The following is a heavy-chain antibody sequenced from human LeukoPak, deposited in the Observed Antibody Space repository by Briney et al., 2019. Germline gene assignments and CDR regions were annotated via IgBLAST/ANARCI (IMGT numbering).Heavy chain of an antibody. J-gene: IGHJ4*02. V-gene: IGHV3-30*02. CDR3: AKAESHYYGSGSYSFDH. Sequence: PGGSLRLSCAASGFTFSSYGMHWVRQAPGKGLEWVAFIRYDGNIKYYADSVKGRFTISRDNSKNTLYLQLNSLRAEETAVFYCAKAESHYYGSGSYSFDHWGQGTLVTVSS. CDR2: IRYDGNIK. D-gene: IGHD3-10*01. CDR1: GFTFSSYG.